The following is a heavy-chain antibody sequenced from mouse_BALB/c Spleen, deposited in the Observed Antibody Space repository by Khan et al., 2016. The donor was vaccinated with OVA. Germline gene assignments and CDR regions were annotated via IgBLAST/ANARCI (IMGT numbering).Heavy chain of an antibody. CDR2: ISSDGDYT. Sequence: EVKLVESGGGLVKPGGSLKLSCAASGFTFSTYAMSWVRQTPEKRLEWVATISSDGDYTYYPDHVTGRFTISRDNATNTLYLQMSSLRSEDTAMYYCARSPYGNFAYWGQGTLVTVAA. CDR3: ARSPYGNFAY. J-gene: IGHJ3*01. CDR1: GFTFSTYA. V-gene: IGHV5-9-3*01. D-gene: IGHD2-1*01.